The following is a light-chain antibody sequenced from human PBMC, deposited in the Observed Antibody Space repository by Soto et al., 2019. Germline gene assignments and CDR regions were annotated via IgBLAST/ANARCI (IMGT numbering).Light chain of an antibody. CDR3: QQYGSSPWT. V-gene: IGKV3-20*01. Sequence: EFVLTQSPGTLSLSPGERATVSCRTSQSVSSSYLAWYQQKPGQAPRLLIYAASRRATGIPDRFSGSGSGTDFTLTISRLEPEDFAVYYCQQYGSSPWTFGQGTKV. CDR1: QSVSSSY. CDR2: AAS. J-gene: IGKJ1*01.